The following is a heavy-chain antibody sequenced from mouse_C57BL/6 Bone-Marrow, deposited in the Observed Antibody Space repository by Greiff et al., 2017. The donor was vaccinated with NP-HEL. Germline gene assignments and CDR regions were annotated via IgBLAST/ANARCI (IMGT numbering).Heavy chain of an antibody. Sequence: VQLQQPGAELVRPGTSVKMSCKASGYTFTNYWIGWVKQRPGHGLEWIGDIYPGGGYTNYNEKFKGKATLTADKSSSTAYMQFSSLTSEDSAIYYCARRYYGSVHFDCWGQGTTLTVSS. CDR3: ARRYYGSVHFDC. CDR2: IYPGGGYT. D-gene: IGHD2-1*01. CDR1: GYTFTNYW. V-gene: IGHV1-63*01. J-gene: IGHJ2*01.